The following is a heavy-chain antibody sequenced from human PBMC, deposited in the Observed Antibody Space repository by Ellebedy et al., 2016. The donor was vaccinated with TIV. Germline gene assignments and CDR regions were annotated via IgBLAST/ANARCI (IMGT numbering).Heavy chain of an antibody. CDR1: GFTFSSYW. Sequence: GESLKISXAASGFTFSSYWMHWVRQAPGKGLVWVSRINSDGSSTSYADSVKGRFTISRDNSKNTLYLQMNSLRAEDTAVYYCARDQGSYCSSTSCYWAYYYYYYGMDVWGQGTTVTVSS. D-gene: IGHD2-2*01. CDR3: ARDQGSYCSSTSCYWAYYYYYYGMDV. J-gene: IGHJ6*02. CDR2: INSDGSST. V-gene: IGHV3-74*01.